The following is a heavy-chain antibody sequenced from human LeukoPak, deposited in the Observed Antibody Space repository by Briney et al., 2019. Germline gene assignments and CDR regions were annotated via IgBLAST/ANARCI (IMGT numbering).Heavy chain of an antibody. V-gene: IGHV4-38-2*02. CDR3: ARVKRDGSGSYRVYYGMDV. CDR2: IYHSGST. CDR1: GYSISSGYY. J-gene: IGHJ6*02. Sequence: RASETLSLTCTVSGYSISSGYYWGWIRQPPGKGLEWIGSIYHSGSTYYNPSLKSRVTISVDTSKNQFSLKLSSVTAADTAVYYCARVKRDGSGSYRVYYGMDVWGQGTAVTVSS. D-gene: IGHD3-10*01.